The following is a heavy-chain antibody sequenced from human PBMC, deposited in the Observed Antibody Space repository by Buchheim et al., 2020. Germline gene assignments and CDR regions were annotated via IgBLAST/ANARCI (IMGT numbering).Heavy chain of an antibody. J-gene: IGHJ4*02. Sequence: QVQLVESGGGVVQPGRSLRLSCAASGFTFSSYAMHWVRQAPGKGLEWVAVISYDGSNKYYADSVKGRLTISRDNSKNTLYLQMNSLRAEDTAVYYCARVYCSSTSCYIGSFDYWGQGTL. CDR1: GFTFSSYA. V-gene: IGHV3-30*04. CDR3: ARVYCSSTSCYIGSFDY. D-gene: IGHD2-2*02. CDR2: ISYDGSNK.